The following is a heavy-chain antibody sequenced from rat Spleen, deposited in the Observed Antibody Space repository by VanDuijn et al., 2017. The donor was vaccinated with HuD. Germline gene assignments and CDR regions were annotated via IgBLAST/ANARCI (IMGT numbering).Heavy chain of an antibody. V-gene: IGHV5S10*01. CDR1: GFTFSDYN. J-gene: IGHJ3*01. Sequence: EVQLVESGGGLVQPGRSLKLSCAASGFTFSDYNMAWVRQAPRKGLEWVATISYGDSSGHSSTYYRDSVKGRFTVSRDNAKSTLYLQLDRLRSEDTATDYCTTRPDYSSLNWFPYWGQGTLVTVSS. D-gene: IGHD1-2*01. CDR2: ISYGDSSGHSST. CDR3: TTRPDYSSLNWFPY.